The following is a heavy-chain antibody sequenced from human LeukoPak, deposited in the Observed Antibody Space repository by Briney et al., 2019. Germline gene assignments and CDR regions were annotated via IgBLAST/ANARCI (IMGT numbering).Heavy chain of an antibody. CDR3: ARHVWGFDP. CDR1: GGSISSGGYS. V-gene: IGHV4-30-2*01. D-gene: IGHD5/OR15-5a*01. CDR2: IYDSGST. Sequence: SQTLSLTCAVSGGSISSGGYSWSWIRQPPGKGLEWIGYIYDSGSTYYNPPLKSRVTISLDTSKNQFSLKLSSVTAADTAVYYCARHVWGFDPWGQGTLVTVSS. J-gene: IGHJ5*02.